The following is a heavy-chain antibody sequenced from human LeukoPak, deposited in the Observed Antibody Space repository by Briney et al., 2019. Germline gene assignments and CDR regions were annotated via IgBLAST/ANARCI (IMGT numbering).Heavy chain of an antibody. Sequence: ASVKVSCKASGYTFTGYYMHWVRQAPGQGREWMGWINPNSGGTNYAQKFQGRVTMTRDTSISTAYMELSRLRSDDTAVYYCARCFPYYYDSSGYSPPDYWGQGTLVTVSS. V-gene: IGHV1-2*02. CDR1: GYTFTGYY. J-gene: IGHJ4*02. D-gene: IGHD3-22*01. CDR2: INPNSGGT. CDR3: ARCFPYYYDSSGYSPPDY.